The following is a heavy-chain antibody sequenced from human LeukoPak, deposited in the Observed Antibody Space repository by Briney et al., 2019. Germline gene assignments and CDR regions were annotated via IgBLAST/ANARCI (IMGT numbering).Heavy chain of an antibody. CDR3: ATALGYWSGGSCEIDY. Sequence: GGSLRLSCAASGFTVSGYYMSWVRQAPGKGLEWVSSISSSSSYIYYADSVKGRFTISRDNAKNSLYLQMNSLRAEDTAVYYCATALGYWSGGSCEIDYRGQGTLVTVSS. J-gene: IGHJ4*02. CDR2: ISSSSSYI. CDR1: GFTVSGYY. V-gene: IGHV3-21*01. D-gene: IGHD2-15*01.